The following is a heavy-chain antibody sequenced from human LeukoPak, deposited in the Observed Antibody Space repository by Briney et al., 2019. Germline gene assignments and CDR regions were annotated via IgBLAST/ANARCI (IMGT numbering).Heavy chain of an antibody. CDR1: GFTFSSYG. D-gene: IGHD6-13*01. V-gene: IGHV3-30*18. CDR2: ISYDGSNK. CDR3: AKDLIAAATEQKGNY. J-gene: IGHJ4*02. Sequence: GRSLRLSCAASGFTFSSYGMHWVRQAPGKGLEWVAVISYDGSNKYYADPVKGRFTISRDNSKNTLYLQMNSLRAEDTAVYYCAKDLIAAATEQKGNYWGQGTLVTVSS.